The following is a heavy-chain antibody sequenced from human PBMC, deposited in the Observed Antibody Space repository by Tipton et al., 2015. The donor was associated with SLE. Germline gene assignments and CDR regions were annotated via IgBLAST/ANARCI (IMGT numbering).Heavy chain of an antibody. J-gene: IGHJ1*01. V-gene: IGHV3-7*04. CDR2: INQYASVY. CDR1: GFSYSENW. CDR3: GRADRPYGEMSW. D-gene: IGHD4-17*01. Sequence: SLRLSCSASGFSYSENWMTWVRQAPGKGLEWVANINQYASVYGYGDSVKGRCTISRDNSKRSLYLEMNSLRVEDTAVYFCGRADRPYGEMSWWGQGALVIVSS.